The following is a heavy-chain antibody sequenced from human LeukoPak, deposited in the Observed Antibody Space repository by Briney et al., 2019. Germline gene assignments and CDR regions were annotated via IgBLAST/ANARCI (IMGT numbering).Heavy chain of an antibody. CDR2: INHSGST. Sequence: SETLSLTCTVSGGSISSYYWSRIRQPPGKGLEWIGEINHSGSTNYNPSLKSRVTISVDTSKNQFSLKLSSVTAADTAVYYCARGRYARRITIFGVVKHYAFDIWGQGTMVTVSS. CDR3: ARGRYARRITIFGVVKHYAFDI. CDR1: GGSISSYY. V-gene: IGHV4-34*01. J-gene: IGHJ3*02. D-gene: IGHD3-3*01.